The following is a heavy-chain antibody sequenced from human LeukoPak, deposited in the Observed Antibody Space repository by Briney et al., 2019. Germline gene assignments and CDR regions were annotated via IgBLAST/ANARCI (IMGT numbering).Heavy chain of an antibody. CDR1: GYSISSGYY. Sequence: PSETLSLTCTVSGYSISSGYYWGWIRQPPGKGLEWIGSIYHSGSTYYNPSLKSRVTISVDTSKNQFSLKLSSVTAADTAVYYCARDLGANPAYWGQGTLVTVSS. J-gene: IGHJ4*02. CDR2: IYHSGST. V-gene: IGHV4-38-2*02. D-gene: IGHD4/OR15-4a*01. CDR3: ARDLGANPAY.